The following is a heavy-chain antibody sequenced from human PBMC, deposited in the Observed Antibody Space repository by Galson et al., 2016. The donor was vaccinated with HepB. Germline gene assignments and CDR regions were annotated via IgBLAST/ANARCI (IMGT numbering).Heavy chain of an antibody. CDR2: VSYEGSNK. Sequence: SLRLSCAASGFTFSNYALHWVRQAPGKGLEWVAGVSYEGSNKYYAESVRGRSIISRDSSKNTLYLQMNSLRPEDTAMYYCARSHGYSGRDAFDIWGQGTMVTVSS. CDR1: GFTFSNYA. CDR3: ARSHGYSGRDAFDI. V-gene: IGHV3-30*04. D-gene: IGHD3-22*01. J-gene: IGHJ3*02.